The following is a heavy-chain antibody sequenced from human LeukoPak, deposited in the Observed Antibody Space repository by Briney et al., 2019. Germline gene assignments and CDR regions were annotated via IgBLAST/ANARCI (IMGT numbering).Heavy chain of an antibody. Sequence: APVKVSCKASGYTFTSYGISWVRQAPGQGLEWMGWVSAYNGNTNYAQKLQGRVTMTTDTSTSTAYMELRSLRSDDTAVYYCARGTTAAGAFDIWGQGTMVTVSS. CDR1: GYTFTSYG. V-gene: IGHV1-18*01. CDR2: VSAYNGNT. J-gene: IGHJ3*02. CDR3: ARGTTAAGAFDI. D-gene: IGHD6-13*01.